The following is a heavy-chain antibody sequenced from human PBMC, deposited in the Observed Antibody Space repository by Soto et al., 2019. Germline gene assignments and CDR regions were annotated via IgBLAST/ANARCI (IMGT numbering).Heavy chain of an antibody. CDR1: GFTFSSYG. D-gene: IGHD1-26*01. CDR3: AKCEGRYYYYGMDV. V-gene: IGHV3-30*18. CDR2: ISYDGSNK. J-gene: IGHJ6*02. Sequence: PGGSLRLSCAASGFTFSSYGMHWVRQAPGKGLEWVAVISYDGSNKYYADSVKGRFTISRDNSKNTLYLQMNSLRAEDTAVYYCAKCEGRYYYYGMDVWGQGTTVTVSS.